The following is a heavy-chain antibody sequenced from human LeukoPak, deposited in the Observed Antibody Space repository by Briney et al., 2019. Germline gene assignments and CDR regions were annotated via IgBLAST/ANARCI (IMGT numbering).Heavy chain of an antibody. CDR1: GFTFSSYA. Sequence: GGSLRLSCAASGFTFSSYAMSWVRQAPGKGLEWVSAINGSGGSTYYADSVKGRFTISRDNSKNTLYLQMNSLRAEDTAVYYCAKDPQTYYDSSGYYYAGDYWGQGTLVTVSS. CDR2: INGSGGST. CDR3: AKDPQTYYDSSGYYYAGDY. D-gene: IGHD3-22*01. V-gene: IGHV3-23*01. J-gene: IGHJ4*02.